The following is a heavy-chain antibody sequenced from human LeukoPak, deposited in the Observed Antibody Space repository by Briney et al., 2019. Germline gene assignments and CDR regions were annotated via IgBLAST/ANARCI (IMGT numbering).Heavy chain of an antibody. Sequence: SETLSLTCTVSGGSISSSSYYWGWIRQPPGKGLEWIGSIYYSGSTYYNPSLKSRVTISVDTSKNQFSLKLSSVTAADTAVYYCARDVRAVAGLLDYWGQGTLVTVSS. V-gene: IGHV4-39*02. CDR1: GGSISSSSYY. CDR2: IYYSGST. J-gene: IGHJ4*02. D-gene: IGHD6-19*01. CDR3: ARDVRAVAGLLDY.